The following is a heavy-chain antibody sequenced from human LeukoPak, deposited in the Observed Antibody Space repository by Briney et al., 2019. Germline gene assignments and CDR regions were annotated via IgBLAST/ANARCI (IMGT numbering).Heavy chain of an antibody. V-gene: IGHV1-2*02. CDR2: VDPITGDT. CDR1: GYTFTGYY. Sequence: ASVKVSCKTSGYTFTGYYMHWVRQAPGQGLEWMGSVDPITGDTNYPQNFQGRVTMTRDRSISTAYMEVSSLRYDDTAVYYCARGGWGSSPYFDYGGEGTLVTVSS. D-gene: IGHD6-6*01. CDR3: ARGGWGSSPYFDY. J-gene: IGHJ4*02.